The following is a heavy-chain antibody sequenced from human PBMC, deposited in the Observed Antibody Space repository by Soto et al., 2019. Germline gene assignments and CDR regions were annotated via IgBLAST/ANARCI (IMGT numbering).Heavy chain of an antibody. CDR2: IDTNGAT. Sequence: QVQLQESGSGLLKPSQTLSLDCSVSGDSLRRGFHHWGWIRQTPGKGLQLIGYIDTNGATHYDPSLRNRLNMSIVTTESRFSLKVTSVTAADTAVYYYARGTVYYCPNDKCGFFFDHWGQGALVTVTS. CDR3: ARGTVYYCPNDKCGFFFDH. J-gene: IGHJ4*02. CDR1: GDSLRRGFHH. V-gene: IGHV4-31*03. D-gene: IGHD2-8*01.